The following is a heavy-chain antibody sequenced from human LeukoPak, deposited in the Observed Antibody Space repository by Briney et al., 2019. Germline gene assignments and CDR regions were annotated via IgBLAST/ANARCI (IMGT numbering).Heavy chain of an antibody. CDR3: AKDDPYYYDSSGYPNLFDY. Sequence: GGSLRLSCVASGFTLRSYVMNWVRQTPGKGLEWVSSISGSGDSTFYADSVKGRFTISRDNSKNTLYLQVNSLRAEDTAVYYCAKDDPYYYDSSGYPNLFDYWGQGTLVTVSS. CDR1: GFTLRSYV. D-gene: IGHD3-22*01. J-gene: IGHJ4*02. V-gene: IGHV3-23*01. CDR2: ISGSGDST.